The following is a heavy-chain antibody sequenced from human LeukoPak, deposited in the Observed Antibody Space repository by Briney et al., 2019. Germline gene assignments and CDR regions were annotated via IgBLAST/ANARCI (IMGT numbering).Heavy chain of an antibody. D-gene: IGHD6-19*01. CDR1: GYTFTIYG. CDR2: LSAHNDNT. CDR3: AGHSVIAVAGTLSHTEYFQH. V-gene: IGHV1-18*04. Sequence: ATVKLSCKASGYTFTIYGNSWVRHAPGQGLEWMGWLSAHNDNTIYAQKPQGRVTIHTDTSTSTAYMELRSQRSGVTAEYYCAGHSVIAVAGTLSHTEYFQHWGQGTLVTVSS. J-gene: IGHJ1*01.